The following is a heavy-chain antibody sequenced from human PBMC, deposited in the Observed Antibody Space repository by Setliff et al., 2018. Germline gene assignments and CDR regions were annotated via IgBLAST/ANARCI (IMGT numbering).Heavy chain of an antibody. J-gene: IGHJ4*02. CDR1: GGSFSGYY. D-gene: IGHD3-3*01. Sequence: PSETLSLTCAVYGGSFSGYYWSWIRQPPGKGLEWIGEINHSGSTNYNPSLKSRVTISVDTSKNQFSLKLSSVTAADTAVYHCARVPNFWSGYSDYWGQGTLVTVSS. CDR2: INHSGST. CDR3: ARVPNFWSGYSDY. V-gene: IGHV4-34*01.